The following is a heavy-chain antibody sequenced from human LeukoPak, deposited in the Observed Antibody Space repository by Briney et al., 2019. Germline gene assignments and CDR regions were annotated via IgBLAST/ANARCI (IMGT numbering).Heavy chain of an antibody. D-gene: IGHD5-12*01. CDR3: ARDLYSGYDLDY. CDR1: GFTFSRYS. V-gene: IGHV3-21*01. J-gene: IGHJ4*02. CDR2: ISSSSSYI. Sequence: PGGSLRLSCAASGFTFSRYSMNLVRQAPGTGLEWVSSISSSSSYIYYAHSVKGRFTISRDNAKNSLYLQMNSLRAADTAVYYCARDLYSGYDLDYWGQGTLVTVSS.